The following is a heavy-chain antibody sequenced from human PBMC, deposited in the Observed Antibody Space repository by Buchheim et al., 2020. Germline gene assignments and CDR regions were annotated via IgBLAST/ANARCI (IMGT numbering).Heavy chain of an antibody. CDR2: IYTSGST. V-gene: IGHV4-61*02. CDR1: GGSISSGSYY. J-gene: IGHJ6*02. Sequence: QVQLQESGPGLVKPSQTLPLTCTVSGGSISSGSYYWSWIRQPAGKGLEWIGRIYTSGSTNYNPSLKSRVTISVDTSKNQFSLKLSSVTAADTAVYYCAREIDSSSWHYYYYGMDVWGQGTT. D-gene: IGHD6-13*01. CDR3: AREIDSSSWHYYYYGMDV.